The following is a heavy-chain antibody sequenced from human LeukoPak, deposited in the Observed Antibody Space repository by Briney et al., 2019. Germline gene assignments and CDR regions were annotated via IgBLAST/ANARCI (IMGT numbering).Heavy chain of an antibody. V-gene: IGHV1-69*04. CDR2: IIPIVGII. Sequence: SVKVSFKASGGTFSSYAISWVRQAPGQGLEWMGRIIPIVGIINYAQKFQGRVTITADKSTSTAYMELSSLRSEDTAVYYCAREDGATINAFDIWGQGTMVTVSS. J-gene: IGHJ3*02. CDR3: AREDGATINAFDI. CDR1: GGTFSSYA. D-gene: IGHD5-12*01.